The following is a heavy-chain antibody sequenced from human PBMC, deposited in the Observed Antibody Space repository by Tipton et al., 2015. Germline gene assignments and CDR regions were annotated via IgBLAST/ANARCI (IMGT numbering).Heavy chain of an antibody. CDR2: ISSGGGST. Sequence: GSLRLSCAASGFTFSSYAMSWVRQAPGKGLQWVSTISSGGGSTYYSDSVKGRFTISRDASKNTLYLQMNSLRVDDTAEYYCAKGLGVEVPATRYFDAWGQGIPVTVSS. CDR3: AKGLGVEVPATRYFDA. V-gene: IGHV3-23*01. J-gene: IGHJ5*02. D-gene: IGHD2-2*01. CDR1: GFTFSSYA.